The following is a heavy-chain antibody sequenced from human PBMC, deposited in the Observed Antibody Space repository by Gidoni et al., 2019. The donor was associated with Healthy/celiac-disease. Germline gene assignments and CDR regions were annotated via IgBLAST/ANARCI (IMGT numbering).Heavy chain of an antibody. CDR1: GGSISSGIYY. Sequence: QVQLQESGPGLMKPSQTLSLTCTVSGGSISSGIYYWSWLRQHPGKGLEWIGYIYHSGSTYYNPSLKSRVTISLDTSKNQFSLKLTSVTAADTAVYYCARAYDSANYFDYWGQGILVTVSS. J-gene: IGHJ4*02. V-gene: IGHV4-31*03. D-gene: IGHD3-22*01. CDR2: IYHSGST. CDR3: ARAYDSANYFDY.